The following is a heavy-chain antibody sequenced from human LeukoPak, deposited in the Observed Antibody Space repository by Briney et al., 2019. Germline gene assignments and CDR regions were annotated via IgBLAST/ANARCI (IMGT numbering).Heavy chain of an antibody. CDR2: INHSGST. J-gene: IGHJ6*03. Sequence: SETLSLTCAVYGGSFSGHYWSWIRQPPGKGLEWIGEINHSGSTNYNPSLKSRVTISVDTSKNQFSLKLSSLTAADTAVYYRARGRGSSTRKYYYYMDVWGKGTTVTVSS. V-gene: IGHV4-34*01. CDR1: GGSFSGHY. D-gene: IGHD2-2*01. CDR3: ARGRGSSTRKYYYYMDV.